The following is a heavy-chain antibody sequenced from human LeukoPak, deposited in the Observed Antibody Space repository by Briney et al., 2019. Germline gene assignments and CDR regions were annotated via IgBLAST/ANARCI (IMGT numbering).Heavy chain of an antibody. J-gene: IGHJ4*02. CDR3: TTERYYYGSGSYYPPDFDY. D-gene: IGHD3-10*01. Sequence: GGSLRLSCAASGFNFSSYSLNWVRQAPGKGLEWVSSISSSSSYIYYADSVKGRFTISRDNAKNSLYLQMNSLKTEDTAVYYCTTERYYYGSGSYYPPDFDYWGQGTLVTVSS. V-gene: IGHV3-21*03. CDR1: GFNFSSYS. CDR2: ISSSSSYI.